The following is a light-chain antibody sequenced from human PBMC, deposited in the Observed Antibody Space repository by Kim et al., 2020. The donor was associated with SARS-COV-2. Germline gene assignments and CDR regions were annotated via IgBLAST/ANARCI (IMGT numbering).Light chain of an antibody. Sequence: DIVMTQSPDSLVVSLGERATINCKSSQSVLYSSNNEYYLAWYQQKAGQPPKLLIYWASTRESGVPDRFSGSGSGTDFTLTISSLQAEDVAVYYCQQYYTSPWTFGQGTKVEIK. V-gene: IGKV4-1*01. CDR3: QQYYTSPWT. CDR1: QSVLYSSNNEYY. CDR2: WAS. J-gene: IGKJ1*01.